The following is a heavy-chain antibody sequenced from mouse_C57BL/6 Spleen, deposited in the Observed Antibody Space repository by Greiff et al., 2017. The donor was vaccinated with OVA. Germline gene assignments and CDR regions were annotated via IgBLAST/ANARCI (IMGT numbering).Heavy chain of an antibody. CDR1: GYAFSSSW. D-gene: IGHD4-1*01. V-gene: IGHV1-82*01. Sequence: QVQLQQSGPELVKPGASVKISCKASGYAFSSSWMNWVKQRPGKGLEWIGRIYPGDGDTNYNGKFKGKATLTADKSSSTAYMQLSSLTSEDSAVYFCADELGFFDYWGQGTTLTVSS. CDR2: IYPGDGDT. J-gene: IGHJ2*01. CDR3: ADELGFFDY.